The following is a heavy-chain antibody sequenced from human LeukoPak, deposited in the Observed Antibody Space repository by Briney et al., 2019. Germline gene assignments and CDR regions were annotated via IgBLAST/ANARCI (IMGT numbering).Heavy chain of an antibody. Sequence: GGSLRLSCAASGFTFSNYGMSWVRQAPGKGLEWVSTISGSGSATYNAGSVKGRFTTSRDNSNNTLYLQMDSLRAEDTAVYYCAKTEAPAAIRAGSDYWGQGTLVTVSS. CDR2: ISGSGSAT. D-gene: IGHD2-2*02. V-gene: IGHV3-23*01. J-gene: IGHJ4*02. CDR1: GFTFSNYG. CDR3: AKTEAPAAIRAGSDY.